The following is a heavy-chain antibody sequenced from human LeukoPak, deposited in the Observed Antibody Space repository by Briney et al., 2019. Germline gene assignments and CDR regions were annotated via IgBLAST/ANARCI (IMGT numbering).Heavy chain of an antibody. J-gene: IGHJ6*03. D-gene: IGHD1-1*01. V-gene: IGHV3-7*01. CDR1: GFMFSNYW. CDR2: IKQGGSGR. Sequence: PGGPLRLSCVTSGFMFSNYWVTWVRQAPGKGLEWVATIKQGGSGRNYVDSVKGRFIISRDSAKKSLYLQMNSLRAEDTAVYYCARDNDYHMDVWGKGTTVIVSS. CDR3: ARDNDYHMDV.